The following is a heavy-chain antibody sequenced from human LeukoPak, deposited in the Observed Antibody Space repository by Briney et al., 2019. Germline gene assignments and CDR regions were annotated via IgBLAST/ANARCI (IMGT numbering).Heavy chain of an antibody. CDR1: GYIFTAYF. Sequence: ATVKISCKVSGYIFTAYFIHWVQQAPGKGLEWLGLIDPDDAETQYADNFQGRVTITADTSTDTAYMELSSLTSDDTAVYYCATDLDGDYFDYWGQGTLVTVSS. V-gene: IGHV1-69-2*01. CDR3: ATDLDGDYFDY. CDR2: IDPDDAET. D-gene: IGHD3/OR15-3a*01. J-gene: IGHJ4*02.